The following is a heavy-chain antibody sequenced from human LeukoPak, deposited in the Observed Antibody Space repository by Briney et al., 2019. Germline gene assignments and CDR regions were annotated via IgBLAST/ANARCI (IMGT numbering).Heavy chain of an antibody. Sequence: SVEVSCKASGYTFTSYAMNWVRQAPGQGLEWMGGIIPIFGTANYAQKFQGRVTITADKSTSTAYMELSSLRSEDTAVYYCARLSRDGYPRWGQGTLVTVSS. J-gene: IGHJ4*02. V-gene: IGHV1-69*06. CDR1: GYTFTSYA. D-gene: IGHD5-24*01. CDR2: IIPIFGTA. CDR3: ARLSRDGYPR.